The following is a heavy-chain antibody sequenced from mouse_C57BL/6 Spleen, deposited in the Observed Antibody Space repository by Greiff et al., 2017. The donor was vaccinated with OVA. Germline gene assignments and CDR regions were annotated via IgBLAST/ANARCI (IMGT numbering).Heavy chain of an antibody. J-gene: IGHJ4*01. CDR2: ISSGSSTI. CDR1: GFTFSDYG. D-gene: IGHD2-3*01. Sequence: EVKLVESGGGLVKPGGSLKLSCAASGFTFSDYGMHWVRQAPEKGLEWVAYISSGSSTIYYADTVKGRFTISRDNAKNTLFLQMTSLRSEDTAMYYCARSGYYAYAMDYWGQGTSVTVSS. V-gene: IGHV5-17*01. CDR3: ARSGYYAYAMDY.